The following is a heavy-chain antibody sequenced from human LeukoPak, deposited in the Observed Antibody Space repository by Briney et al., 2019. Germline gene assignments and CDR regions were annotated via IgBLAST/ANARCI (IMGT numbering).Heavy chain of an antibody. CDR2: TSAYNGNT. J-gene: IGHJ4*02. Sequence: ASVKVSCKASGYTFTSYGISWVRQAPGQGLEWTGWTSAYNGNTNYAQKLQGRVTMTTDTSTSTAHMELRSLRSDDTAVYYCARAYSSGSPFDYWGQGTLVTVSS. D-gene: IGHD6-19*01. CDR3: ARAYSSGSPFDY. CDR1: GYTFTSYG. V-gene: IGHV1-18*01.